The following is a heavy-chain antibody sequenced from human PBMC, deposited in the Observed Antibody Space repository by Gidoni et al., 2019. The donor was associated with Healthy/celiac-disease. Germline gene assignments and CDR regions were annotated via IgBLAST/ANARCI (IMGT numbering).Heavy chain of an antibody. CDR2: ISVSGGST. CDR1: GFTFSSYA. J-gene: IGHJ4*02. V-gene: IGHV3-23*01. D-gene: IGHD1-26*01. CDR3: ATGASGRIRRFDY. Sequence: EVQLLESGGGLVQPGGSLRLSCAASGFTFSSYAMSWVRQAPGKGLEWVSAISVSGGSTYYADSVKGRFTISRDNSKNTLYLQMNSLRAEDTAVYYCATGASGRIRRFDYWGQGTLVTVSS.